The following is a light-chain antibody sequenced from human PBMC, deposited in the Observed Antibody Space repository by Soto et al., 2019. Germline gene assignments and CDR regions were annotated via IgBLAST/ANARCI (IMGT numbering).Light chain of an antibody. CDR1: ESVSNN. CDR3: QQYNKCPLT. CDR2: CAS. V-gene: IGKV3-15*01. Sequence: EIVLTQSPATLSVSQGERATLSCRASESVSNNLAWYQQKPGQAPRLLIFCASARATGIPARFSGSGSGTEFSLTISSLQSEDFAVYYCQQYNKCPLTFGGGTKVEIK. J-gene: IGKJ4*01.